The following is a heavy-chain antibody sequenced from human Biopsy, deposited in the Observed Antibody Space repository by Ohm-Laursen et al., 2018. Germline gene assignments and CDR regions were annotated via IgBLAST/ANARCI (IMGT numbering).Heavy chain of an antibody. V-gene: IGHV3-23*01. D-gene: IGHD4-17*01. CDR1: GFNFNDYG. J-gene: IGHJ4*02. CDR2: IDSSAAST. CDR3: ASDLNGDPSAFDY. Sequence: GSLRLSCAASGFNFNDYGMNWVRQAPGKGLDWVSSIDSSAASTFYADSVKGRFTISRDNSKNTLFLQMNSLRAAVTAIYYCASDLNGDPSAFDYWGQGTPVTVSS.